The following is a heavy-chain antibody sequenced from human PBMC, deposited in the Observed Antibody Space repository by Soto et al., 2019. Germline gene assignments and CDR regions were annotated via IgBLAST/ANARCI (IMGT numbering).Heavy chain of an antibody. Sequence: GGSLRLSCSTSGFTFWNFAMAWVRQVPGKGLEWVSTVNDRGGSTYYAGSVKGRFTISRDDSENTLHLQMSSLRTDDTAIYYCARWGSGTNFYYHYAMDVWGQGTTVTVSS. CDR3: ARWGSGTNFYYHYAMDV. D-gene: IGHD3-16*01. CDR1: GFTFWNFA. CDR2: VNDRGGST. V-gene: IGHV3-23*01. J-gene: IGHJ6*02.